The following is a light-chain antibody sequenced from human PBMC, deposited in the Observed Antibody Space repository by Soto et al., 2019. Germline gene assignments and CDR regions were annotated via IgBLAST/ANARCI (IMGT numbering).Light chain of an antibody. CDR2: AAS. CDR3: HQSFSVPYT. Sequence: DIRMTQSPSSLSAPVGDRVIITCRASRSIGTNLNWYQQKPGRAPKLLVFAASTLQYGVPSRFSGSGSGTDFTLTISSLQPEDFAIYSCHQSFSVPYTVGQGTRLE. CDR1: RSIGTN. J-gene: IGKJ2*01. V-gene: IGKV1-39*01.